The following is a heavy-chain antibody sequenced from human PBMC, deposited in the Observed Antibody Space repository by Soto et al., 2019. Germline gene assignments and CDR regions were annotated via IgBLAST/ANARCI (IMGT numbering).Heavy chain of an antibody. J-gene: IGHJ5*02. V-gene: IGHV1-69*01. Sequence: QVQLVQSGAEVKKPGSSVKVSCKASGGAFSNYGINWVRQAPGQGLEWMGGIVPLFGTPEYAQKFQGRVTITTDESTITAYMELSSLRSEDTALYFCARIAMVRGVISGLFDPWGQGTLVTVSS. CDR3: ARIAMVRGVISGLFDP. CDR2: IVPLFGTP. CDR1: GGAFSNYG. D-gene: IGHD3-10*01.